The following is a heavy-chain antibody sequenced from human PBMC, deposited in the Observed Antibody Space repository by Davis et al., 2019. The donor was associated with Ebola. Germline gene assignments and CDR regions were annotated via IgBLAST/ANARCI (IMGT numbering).Heavy chain of an antibody. Sequence: MPSETLSLTCTVSGGSISSSSYYWGWIRQPPGKGLEWIGSIYYSGSTYYNPSLKSRVTISVDTSKNQFSLKLSSVTAADTAVYYCARELRYYYDSSGYYQLSYFDYWGQGTLVTVSS. CDR3: ARELRYYYDSSGYYQLSYFDY. CDR2: IYYSGST. J-gene: IGHJ4*02. CDR1: GGSISSSSYY. V-gene: IGHV4-39*02. D-gene: IGHD3-22*01.